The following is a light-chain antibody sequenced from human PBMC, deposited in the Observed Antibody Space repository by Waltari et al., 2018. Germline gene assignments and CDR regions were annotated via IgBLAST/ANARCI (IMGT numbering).Light chain of an antibody. Sequence: EIVLTQSPGTLSLSPGERATLSCRASQSLGTSLAWYQQKPGQAPRLLFYNAASKAAGTPDRFSGSGSGADFTLTISRLEPEDFAVYYCQQYGSPLFTFGPGTKVDIK. CDR3: QQYGSPLFT. V-gene: IGKV3-20*01. CDR1: QSLGTS. J-gene: IGKJ3*01. CDR2: NAA.